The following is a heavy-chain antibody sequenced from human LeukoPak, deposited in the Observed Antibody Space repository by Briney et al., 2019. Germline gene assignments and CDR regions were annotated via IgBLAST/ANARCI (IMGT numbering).Heavy chain of an antibody. CDR3: ARENPSGYYNRPIDY. D-gene: IGHD3-22*01. CDR1: GGSISSYY. CDR2: IYYNGGT. V-gene: IGHV4-59*01. Sequence: PSETLSLTCTVSGGSISSYYWSWIRQPPGKGLEWIGYIYYNGGTNYNPSLRSRVTISVDTSKNQFSLKLSSVTAADTAIYYCARENPSGYYNRPIDYWGQGTLVTVSS. J-gene: IGHJ4*02.